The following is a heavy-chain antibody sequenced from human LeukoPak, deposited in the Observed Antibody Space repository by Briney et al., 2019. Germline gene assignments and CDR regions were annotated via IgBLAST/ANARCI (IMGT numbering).Heavy chain of an antibody. V-gene: IGHV1-69*04. J-gene: IGHJ3*02. CDR1: GGTFSSYA. CDR3: ARAGYCSGGSCYSSFDI. CDR2: IIPILGIA. D-gene: IGHD2-15*01. Sequence: SVKVSCKASGGTFSSYAISWVRQAPGQGLEWMGRIIPILGIANYAQKFQGRVTITADKSTSTAYMELSSLRSEDTAVYYCARAGYCSGGSCYSSFDIWGQGTMVTVSS.